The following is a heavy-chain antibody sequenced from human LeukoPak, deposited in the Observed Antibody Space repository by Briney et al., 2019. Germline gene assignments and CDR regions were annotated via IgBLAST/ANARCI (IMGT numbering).Heavy chain of an antibody. CDR3: ARVDYSGDY. Sequence: GGSLRLSCAASGFTFSSYEMKWVRQAPGKGLGWVSYISSSVSTIYYAASVKGQFTIPRDNAKNSLYLQMNSLRAEDTAVYYCARVDYSGDYWGQGTLVTVSS. V-gene: IGHV3-48*03. CDR1: GFTFSSYE. J-gene: IGHJ4*02. D-gene: IGHD2-2*03. CDR2: ISSSVSTI.